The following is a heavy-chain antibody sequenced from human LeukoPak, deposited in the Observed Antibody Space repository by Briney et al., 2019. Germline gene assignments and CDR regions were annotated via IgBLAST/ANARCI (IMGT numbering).Heavy chain of an antibody. CDR2: ISYSGDA. CDR3: VRVDVWGKTYYYGMDV. D-gene: IGHD3-16*01. J-gene: IGHJ6*02. V-gene: IGHV4-59*01. Sequence: SETLSLTCSVFGGSMSHYYWNWVRQSPGKGLEWIGYISYSGDAKYSPSLQSRVTISADTSKNQFSLKLGSVTAADTAMYYCVRVDVWGKTYYYGMDVWGLG. CDR1: GGSMSHYY.